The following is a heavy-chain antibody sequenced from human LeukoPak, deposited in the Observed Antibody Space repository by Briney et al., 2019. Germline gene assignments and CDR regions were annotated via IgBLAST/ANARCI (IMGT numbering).Heavy chain of an antibody. CDR1: GYSFTSYW. V-gene: IGHV5-51*01. J-gene: IGHJ6*02. Sequence: GESLKISCKGSGYSFTSYWIGWVRQMPGKGLEWMGIIYPGDSDTRYSPSFQGQVTISADKSISTAYLQWSSLKASDTAMYYCARHQNGWGLAPFTYYYYGMDVWGQGTTVTVSS. CDR3: ARHQNGWGLAPFTYYYYGMDV. D-gene: IGHD1-1*01. CDR2: IYPGDSDT.